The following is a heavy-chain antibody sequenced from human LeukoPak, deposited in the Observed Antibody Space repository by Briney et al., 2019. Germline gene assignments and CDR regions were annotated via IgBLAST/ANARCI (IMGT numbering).Heavy chain of an antibody. Sequence: SETLSLTCAVSGGSISSSNWWGWVRQPPGKGLEWIGEIYHSGSTNYNPSLKSRVTISVDKSKNQFSLKLSSVTAADTAVYYCARARIAAAAPYFDYWGQGTLVTVSS. J-gene: IGHJ4*02. D-gene: IGHD6-13*01. CDR1: GGSISSSNW. V-gene: IGHV4-4*02. CDR2: IYHSGST. CDR3: ARARIAAAAPYFDY.